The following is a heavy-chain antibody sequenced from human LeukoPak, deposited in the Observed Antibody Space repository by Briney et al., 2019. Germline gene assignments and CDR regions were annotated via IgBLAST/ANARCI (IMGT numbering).Heavy chain of an antibody. CDR3: AKDNIEWELLESNWCDP. J-gene: IGHJ5*02. CDR2: ISGSGGST. Sequence: GGTLRLSCAASGFTFSSYGMSWVRQAPGKGLEWVSAISGSGGSTYYADSVKGRFTISRDNSKNTLYLQMNSLRAEDTAVYYCAKDNIEWELLESNWCDPWGQGTLVTVSS. D-gene: IGHD1-26*01. V-gene: IGHV3-23*01. CDR1: GFTFSSYG.